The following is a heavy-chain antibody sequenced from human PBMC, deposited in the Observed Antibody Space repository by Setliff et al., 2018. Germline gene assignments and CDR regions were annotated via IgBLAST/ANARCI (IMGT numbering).Heavy chain of an antibody. CDR3: ARHGDASFYYDILTGHSPPYYFDY. V-gene: IGHV1-18*04. D-gene: IGHD3-9*01. CDR2: ISGYNGKT. J-gene: IGHJ4*02. Sequence: GASVKVSCKASGYTLTKYYMHWVRQAPGQGLEWMGWISGYNGKTNYAQKVQGRVSMTTHTSTSTDYLELRSLRSDDTAAYYCARHGDASFYYDILTGHSPPYYFDYWGQGTLVTVSS. CDR1: GYTLTKYY.